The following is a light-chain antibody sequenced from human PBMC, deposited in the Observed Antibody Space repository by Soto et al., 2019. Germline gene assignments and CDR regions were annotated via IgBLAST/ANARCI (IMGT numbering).Light chain of an antibody. CDR3: QQYSNWPPIT. CDR1: QSVSSN. V-gene: IGKV3-15*01. CDR2: DTS. J-gene: IGKJ5*01. Sequence: IVMTQSPATLSVSPGERATLSCRASQSVSSNLAWYQQKPGQAPRLLIYDTSTRATGIPARFSGSGSGTEFTLTISSLQSEDFAVYYCQQYSNWPPITFGQGTRLEIK.